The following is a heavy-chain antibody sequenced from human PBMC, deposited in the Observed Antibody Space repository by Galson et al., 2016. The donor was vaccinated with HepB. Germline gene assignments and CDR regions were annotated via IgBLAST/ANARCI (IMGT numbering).Heavy chain of an antibody. V-gene: IGHV3-30-3*01. CDR2: ISYDGSNK. D-gene: IGHD6-13*01. Sequence: SLRLSCAASGFTFSIYAMHWVRQAPGKGLEWVAVISYDGSNKYYADSVKGRFTISRDNSKNTLYLQTNSLRAEDTAVYYCASIAAAGYYYGMDVWGQGTTVTVSS. CDR3: ASIAAAGYYYGMDV. CDR1: GFTFSIYA. J-gene: IGHJ6*02.